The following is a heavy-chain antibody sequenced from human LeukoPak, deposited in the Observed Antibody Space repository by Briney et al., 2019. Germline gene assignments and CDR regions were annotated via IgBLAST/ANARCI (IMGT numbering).Heavy chain of an antibody. Sequence: SETLSLTCTVSGGSISNYFWSWVRQPAGKGLEWIGRIYSTGRSDYNPSLKSRVTISVDTSKNQFSLKLSSVTAADTAVYYCARDPDYYDSYYFDYWGQGTLVTVSS. CDR2: IYSTGRS. D-gene: IGHD3-22*01. J-gene: IGHJ4*02. CDR1: GGSISNYF. CDR3: ARDPDYYDSYYFDY. V-gene: IGHV4-4*07.